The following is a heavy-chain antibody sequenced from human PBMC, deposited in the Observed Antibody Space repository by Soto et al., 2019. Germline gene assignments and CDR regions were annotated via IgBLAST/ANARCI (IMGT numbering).Heavy chain of an antibody. CDR3: ARARRSWHAGSGRYYNQSWSAP. CDR1: GGSISSGGYY. V-gene: IGHV4-31*03. Sequence: SETLSLTCTVSGGSISSGGYYWSWIRQHPGKGLEWIGYIYYSGSTYYNPSLKSRVTISVDTSKNQFSLKLSSVTAADTAVYNCARARRSWHAGSGRYYNQSWSAPWGQGSPVTVAS. J-gene: IGHJ5*02. D-gene: IGHD3-10*01. CDR2: IYYSGST.